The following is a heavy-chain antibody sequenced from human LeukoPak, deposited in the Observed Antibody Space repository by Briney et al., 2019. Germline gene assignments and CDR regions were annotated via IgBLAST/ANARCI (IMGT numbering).Heavy chain of an antibody. CDR3: ANIAAPPTYYYYYYMDV. D-gene: IGHD6-6*01. CDR2: ISPAGGTT. V-gene: IGHV3-23*01. Sequence: GGSLRLSCAVSGFAFGSEAMSWVRQSPARGLEWVASISPAGGTTYYADYVKGRFTISRDNSNNTLFVHMNSLRAEDTAVYYCANIAAPPTYYYYYYMDVWGKGTTVTVSS. CDR1: GFAFGSEA. J-gene: IGHJ6*03.